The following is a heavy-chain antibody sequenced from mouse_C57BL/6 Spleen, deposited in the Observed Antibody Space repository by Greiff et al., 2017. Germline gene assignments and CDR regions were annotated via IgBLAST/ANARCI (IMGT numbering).Heavy chain of an antibody. V-gene: IGHV1-69*01. J-gene: IGHJ2*01. CDR1: GYTFTSYW. Sequence: QVQLQQPGAELVMPGASVKLSCKASGYTFTSYWMHWVKQRPGQGLEWIGAIDPSDSYTNYNQKFKGKSTLTVDKSSSTAYMQLSSLTSEDSAVYYCARWHYGSSYGVDYWGQGTTLTVSS. D-gene: IGHD1-1*01. CDR2: IDPSDSYT. CDR3: ARWHYGSSYGVDY.